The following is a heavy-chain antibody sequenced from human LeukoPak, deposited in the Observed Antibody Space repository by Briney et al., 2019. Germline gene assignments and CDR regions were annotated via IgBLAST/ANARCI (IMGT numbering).Heavy chain of an antibody. CDR3: ARVRRGDIAEYYYGMDV. Sequence: GASVKVSCKASGYTFTSYDINWVRQATGQGLEWMGWMNPNSGNTGYAQKFQGRVTMTRNTSISTAYMELSSPRSEDTAVYYCARVRRGDIAEYYYGMDVWGQGTTVTVSS. CDR1: GYTFTSYD. D-gene: IGHD2-15*01. CDR2: MNPNSGNT. J-gene: IGHJ6*02. V-gene: IGHV1-8*01.